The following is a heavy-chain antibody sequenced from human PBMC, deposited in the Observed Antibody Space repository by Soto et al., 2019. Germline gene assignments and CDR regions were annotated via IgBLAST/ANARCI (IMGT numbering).Heavy chain of an antibody. J-gene: IGHJ4*02. CDR1: GGSISGSY. D-gene: IGHD3-3*01. V-gene: IGHV4-59*12. Sequence: PSETLSLTCSVSGGSISGSYWSWIRQSPGKGLEWLGYVYYTGSTNYSPSLRGRVSISVDNAKNSLHLQMTSLRADDTAVYFCARDDDVSTPTHFDYWGQGTRVTVSS. CDR2: VYYTGST. CDR3: ARDDDVSTPTHFDY.